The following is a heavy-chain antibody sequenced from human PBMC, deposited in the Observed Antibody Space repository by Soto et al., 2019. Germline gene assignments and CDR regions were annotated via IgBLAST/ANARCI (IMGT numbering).Heavy chain of an antibody. D-gene: IGHD3-22*01. Sequence: QVQLVQSGAEVKKPGSSVKVSCKASGGIFSSYAISWVRQAPGQGLEWMGGIIPIFSTADYAQKFQGRVTITADESTSTAYMELSSLRSEDTAVYYCGVVVDKHYYYGMDVWGQGTTVTVSS. CDR3: GVVVDKHYYYGMDV. V-gene: IGHV1-69*12. J-gene: IGHJ6*02. CDR1: GGIFSSYA. CDR2: IIPIFSTA.